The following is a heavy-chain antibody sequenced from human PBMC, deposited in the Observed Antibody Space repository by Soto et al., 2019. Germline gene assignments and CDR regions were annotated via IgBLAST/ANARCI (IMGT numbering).Heavy chain of an antibody. Sequence: ASVKVSCKASGYTFTSYGISWVRQAPGQGLEWMGWINPNSGGTNYAQKFQGWVTMTRDTSISTAYMELSRLRSDDTAVYYCARSIVGATDWFDPWGQGTLVTVSS. CDR1: GYTFTSYG. V-gene: IGHV1-2*04. CDR2: INPNSGGT. CDR3: ARSIVGATDWFDP. D-gene: IGHD1-26*01. J-gene: IGHJ5*02.